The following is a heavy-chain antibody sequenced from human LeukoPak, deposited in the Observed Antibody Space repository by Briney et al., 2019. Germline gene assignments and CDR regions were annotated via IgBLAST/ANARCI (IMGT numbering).Heavy chain of an antibody. D-gene: IGHD4-17*01. J-gene: IGHJ4*02. CDR3: ARATYGDYYFDY. CDR2: IYHSGST. CDR1: GGSISSGGYS. V-gene: IGHV4-30-2*01. Sequence: SETLSLTCAVSGGSISSGGYSWSWIRQPPGKGLGWIGYIYHSGSTYYNPSLKSRVTISVDRSKNQFSLKLSSVTAADTAVYYCARATYGDYYFDYWGQGTLVTVSS.